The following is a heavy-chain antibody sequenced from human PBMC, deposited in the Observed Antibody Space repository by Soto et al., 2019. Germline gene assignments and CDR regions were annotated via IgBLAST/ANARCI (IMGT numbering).Heavy chain of an antibody. Sequence: PVGSLRLSCAASGFTFSSYAMSWVRQAPGKGLEWVSAISGSGGSTYYADSVKGRFTISRDNSKNTLYLQMNSLRAEDTAVYYCAKDPYDYVWELDYFDYWGQGTLVTVSS. CDR3: AKDPYDYVWELDYFDY. D-gene: IGHD3-16*01. CDR2: ISGSGGST. J-gene: IGHJ4*02. V-gene: IGHV3-23*01. CDR1: GFTFSSYA.